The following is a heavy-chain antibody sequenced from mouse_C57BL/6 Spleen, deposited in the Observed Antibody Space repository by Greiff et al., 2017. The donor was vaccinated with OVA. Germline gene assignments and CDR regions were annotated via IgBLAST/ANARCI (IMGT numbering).Heavy chain of an antibody. CDR2: ISDGGSYT. D-gene: IGHD2-5*01. CDR3: ARPSYYSNGFDY. J-gene: IGHJ2*01. Sequence: EVKLMESGGGLVKPGGSLKLSCAASGFTFSSYAMSWVRQTPEKRLEWVATISDGGSYTYYPDNVKGRFTITRDNAKNNLYLQMSHLKSEDTAMYYIARPSYYSNGFDYWGQGTTLTVSS. CDR1: GFTFSSYA. V-gene: IGHV5-4*03.